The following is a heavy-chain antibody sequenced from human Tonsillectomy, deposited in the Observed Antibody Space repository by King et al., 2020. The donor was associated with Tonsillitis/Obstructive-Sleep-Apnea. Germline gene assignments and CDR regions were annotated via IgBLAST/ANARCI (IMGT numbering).Heavy chain of an antibody. CDR2: IDPSDSYT. D-gene: IGHD4-23*01. J-gene: IGHJ4*02. Sequence: VQLVESGAEVKKPGESLRISCKGSGYTFTSYWISWVRQMPGKGLEWMGRIDPSDSYTNYRPSFQGHVTISADKSISTAYLQWSSLKASDTAMYYCARHPEQLLSIFDYWGQGTLVTVSS. CDR1: GYTFTSYW. V-gene: IGHV5-10-1*01. CDR3: ARHPEQLLSIFDY.